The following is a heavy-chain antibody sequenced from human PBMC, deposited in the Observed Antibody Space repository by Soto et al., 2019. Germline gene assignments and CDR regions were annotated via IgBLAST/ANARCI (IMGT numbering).Heavy chain of an antibody. CDR1: GGSFSGYY. D-gene: IGHD2-2*01. Sequence: SETLSLTCAVYGGSFSGYYWSWIRQPPGKGLEWIGEINHSGSTNYNPSLKSRVTISVDTSKNQFSLKLSSVTAADTAVYYCARGTYCNSTSCYRTSANFDYWGQGTLVTVSS. V-gene: IGHV4-34*01. CDR2: INHSGST. CDR3: ARGTYCNSTSCYRTSANFDY. J-gene: IGHJ4*02.